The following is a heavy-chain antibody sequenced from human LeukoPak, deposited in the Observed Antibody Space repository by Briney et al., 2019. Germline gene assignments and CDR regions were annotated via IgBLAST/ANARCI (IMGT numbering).Heavy chain of an antibody. CDR3: ATVLVATSSATFDY. D-gene: IGHD5-12*01. Sequence: ASVKVSCKASGYTFTSYDINWVRQATGQGLEWMGGIIPIFGTANYAQKFQGRVTITTDESTSTAYMELSSLRSEDTAVYYCATVLVATSSATFDYWGQGTLVTVSS. V-gene: IGHV1-69*05. CDR1: GYTFTSYD. CDR2: IIPIFGTA. J-gene: IGHJ4*02.